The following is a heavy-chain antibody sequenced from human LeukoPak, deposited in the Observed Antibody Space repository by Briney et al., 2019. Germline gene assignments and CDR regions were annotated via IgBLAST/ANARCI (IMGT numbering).Heavy chain of an antibody. J-gene: IGHJ5*02. D-gene: IGHD4-23*01. Sequence: PGGSLRLSCAASGFTFSSTGMNWVRQAPGKGLEWVSYISSATSTIYYADSVKGRFTISRDNAKNSLYLQMNSLRAEDTAVNYCARDVTYYGGDWFDPWGQGTLVTVSS. CDR3: ARDVTYYGGDWFDP. CDR1: GFTFSSTG. V-gene: IGHV3-48*04. CDR2: ISSATSTI.